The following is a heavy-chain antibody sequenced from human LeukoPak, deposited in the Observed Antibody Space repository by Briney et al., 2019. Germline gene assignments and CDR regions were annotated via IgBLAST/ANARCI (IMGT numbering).Heavy chain of an antibody. CDR3: TTCPLYSSSWLNWFDP. CDR2: IKSKTDGGTT. V-gene: IGHV3-15*07. D-gene: IGHD6-13*01. J-gene: IGHJ5*02. CDR1: GFTFSNAW. Sequence: GGSLRLSCAASGFTFSNAWMNWVRQAPGKGLEWVGRIKSKTDGGTTDYAAPVKGRFTISRDDSKNTLYLQMNSLKTEDTAVYYCTTCPLYSSSWLNWFDPWGQGTLVTVSS.